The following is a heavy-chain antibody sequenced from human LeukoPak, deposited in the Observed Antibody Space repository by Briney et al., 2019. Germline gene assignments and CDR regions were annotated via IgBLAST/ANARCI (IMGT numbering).Heavy chain of an antibody. Sequence: SETLSLTCAVYGGSFSGYCWSWIRQPPWKGLEWIGEINHSGSTNYNPSLKSRVTISVDTSKNQFSLKLSSVTAADTAVYYCARRQNSVTIFGMIRVGYYYMDVWGKGTTVTVSS. J-gene: IGHJ6*03. CDR1: GGSFSGYC. D-gene: IGHD3-3*01. CDR3: ARRQNSVTIFGMIRVGYYYMDV. V-gene: IGHV4-34*01. CDR2: INHSGST.